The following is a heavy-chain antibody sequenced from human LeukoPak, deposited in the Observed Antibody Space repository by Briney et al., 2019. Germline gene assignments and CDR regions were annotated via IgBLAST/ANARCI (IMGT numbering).Heavy chain of an antibody. J-gene: IGHJ6*02. Sequence: SETLSLTCTVSGGSISSYYWNWIRQPPGKGLDWIGYIYYSGSTNYNPSLKSRVTISVDTSKNQFSLRLSSVTAADTAVYYCATTWSRGGYGMDVWGQGTTVTVSS. V-gene: IGHV4-59*08. D-gene: IGHD3-10*01. CDR1: GGSISSYY. CDR2: IYYSGST. CDR3: ATTWSRGGYGMDV.